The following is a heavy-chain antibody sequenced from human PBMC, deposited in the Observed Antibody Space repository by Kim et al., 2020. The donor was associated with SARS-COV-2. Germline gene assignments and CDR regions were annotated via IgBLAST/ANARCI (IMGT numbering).Heavy chain of an antibody. Sequence: ASVKVSCKASGYTFTSYGISWVRQAPGQGLEWMGWISAYNGNTNYAQKLQGRVTMTTDTSTSTAYMELRTLRSDDTAVYYCARGSRATTMLGESYYFDCWGQGTLVTVSA. CDR3: ARGSRATTMLGESYYFDC. D-gene: IGHD3-10*02. V-gene: IGHV1-18*04. J-gene: IGHJ4*02. CDR1: GYTFTSYG. CDR2: ISAYNGNT.